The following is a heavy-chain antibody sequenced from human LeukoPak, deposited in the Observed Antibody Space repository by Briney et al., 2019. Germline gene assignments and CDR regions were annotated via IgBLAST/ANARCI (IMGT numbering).Heavy chain of an antibody. J-gene: IGHJ4*02. CDR3: ARGYSFYDY. V-gene: IGHV3-48*02. Sequence: GGSLRLSCAASGFTFSTYSMNWVRQAPGKGLEWVSYISTGSSTIYYADSVKGRFTISRDNAKNSLYPQMTSLRDEDTAVYYCARGYSFYDYWGQGTLVTVSS. CDR1: GFTFSTYS. D-gene: IGHD5-18*01. CDR2: ISTGSSTI.